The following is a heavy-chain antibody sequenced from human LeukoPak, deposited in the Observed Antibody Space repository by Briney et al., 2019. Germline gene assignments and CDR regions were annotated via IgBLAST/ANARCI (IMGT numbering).Heavy chain of an antibody. CDR3: YCSSSTCYAGGGFS. J-gene: IGHJ5*02. D-gene: IGHD2-2*01. CDR2: ISSGSDNT. Sequence: GGSLRLSCVASGFTFSNYAMTWARQAPGKGLEWVSTISSGSDNTYYADSVKGRFTISRNNSKNTLYLQMNSLRVEDTAVYYCYCSSSTCYAGGGFSWGQGTLLTVSS. CDR1: GFTFSNYA. V-gene: IGHV3-23*01.